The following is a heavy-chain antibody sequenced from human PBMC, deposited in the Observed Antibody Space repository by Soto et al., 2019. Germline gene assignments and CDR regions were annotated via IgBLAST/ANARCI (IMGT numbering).Heavy chain of an antibody. J-gene: IGHJ3*02. Sequence: ASVKVACKASGYTFSSYTISWVRQANRQGLEWMGRIIPILGIANYAQKFQGRVTITADKSTSTAYMELSSLRSEDTAVYYCGYYGSGSYYNPRPDAFDIWGQGTMVTVSS. D-gene: IGHD3-10*01. V-gene: IGHV1-69*02. CDR1: GYTFSSYT. CDR2: IIPILGIA. CDR3: GYYGSGSYYNPRPDAFDI.